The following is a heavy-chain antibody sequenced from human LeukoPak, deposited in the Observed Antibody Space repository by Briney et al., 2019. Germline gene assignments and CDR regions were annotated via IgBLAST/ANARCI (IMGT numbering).Heavy chain of an antibody. CDR1: GYSISSVYY. CDR2: IYHSGST. J-gene: IGHJ5*02. D-gene: IGHD4-23*01. Sequence: SETLSLTCTLSGYSISSVYYWGWIRQPPGKGLEWIGSIYHSGSTYYNPSLKSRVTISVDTSKNQFSLKLSSVTAADTAVYYCARVGHLYGGNSVGWFDPWGQGTLVTVSS. CDR3: ARVGHLYGGNSVGWFDP. V-gene: IGHV4-38-2*02.